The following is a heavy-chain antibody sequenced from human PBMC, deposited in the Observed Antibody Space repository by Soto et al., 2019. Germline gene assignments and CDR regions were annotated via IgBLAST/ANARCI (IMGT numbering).Heavy chain of an antibody. CDR2: ISVSGDST. J-gene: IGHJ5*02. CDR3: ATLVVVAATYNWFDP. CDR1: GFPLSNYA. V-gene: IGHV3-23*01. D-gene: IGHD2-15*01. Sequence: PGGSLRLSCAASGFPLSNYAMSWVRQAPGKGLEWVSAISVSGDSTYYADSVKGRFTISRDNSKNTLYLQMSSLRAEDTAVYYCATLVVVAATYNWFDPWGQGTPVTVSS.